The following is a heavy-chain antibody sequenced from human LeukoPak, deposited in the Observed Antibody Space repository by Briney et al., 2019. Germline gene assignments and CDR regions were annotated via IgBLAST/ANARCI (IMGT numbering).Heavy chain of an antibody. V-gene: IGHV4-39*01. CDR2: INYSGST. J-gene: IGHJ3*02. CDR1: GGSIGSSHYY. Sequence: SETLSLTCTVSGGSIGSSHYYWGWIRQPPGKGLEWIGSINYSGSTYYNPSLKSRVTISVDTSKNQFSLKLSSLTAADTAVYYCARQSGYAVNNAFDIWGQGTMVTVSS. D-gene: IGHD5-12*01. CDR3: ARQSGYAVNNAFDI.